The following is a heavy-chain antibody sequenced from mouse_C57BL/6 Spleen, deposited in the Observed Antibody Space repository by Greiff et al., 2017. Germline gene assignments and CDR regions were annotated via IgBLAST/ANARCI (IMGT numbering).Heavy chain of an antibody. CDR3: ARSYDYDHYFDY. J-gene: IGHJ2*01. V-gene: IGHV1-64*01. Sequence: QVQLKQPGAELVKPGASVKLSCKASGYTFTSYWMHWVKQRPGQDLEWIGMIHPNSGSTNYNEKFKSKATLTVDKSSSTAYMQLSSLTSEDSAVYYCARSYDYDHYFDYWGQGTTLTVSS. CDR1: GYTFTSYW. D-gene: IGHD2-4*01. CDR2: IHPNSGST.